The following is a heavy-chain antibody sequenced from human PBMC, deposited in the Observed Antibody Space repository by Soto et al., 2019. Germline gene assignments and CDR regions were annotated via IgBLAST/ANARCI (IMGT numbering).Heavy chain of an antibody. CDR3: ARLGWAEQQLVHYYYYGMDV. CDR2: IYPGDSDT. CDR1: GYSFTSYW. Sequence: PGESLKISCKGSGYSFTSYWIGWVRQMPGKGLEWMGIIYPGDSDTRYSPSFQGQVTISADKSISTAYLQWSSLKASDTAMYYCARLGWAEQQLVHYYYYGMDVWGQGTTVTVSS. V-gene: IGHV5-51*01. D-gene: IGHD6-13*01. J-gene: IGHJ6*02.